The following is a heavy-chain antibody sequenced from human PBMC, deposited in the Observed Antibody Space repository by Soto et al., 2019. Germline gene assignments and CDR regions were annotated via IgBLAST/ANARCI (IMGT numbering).Heavy chain of an antibody. V-gene: IGHV3-11*01. CDR1: RFTFSDYY. J-gene: IGHJ4*02. CDR2: ISSSGDII. Sequence: GSLRLSCVASRFTFSDYYMRWIRQAPGKGLEWVSYISSSGDIIYYAGSVKGRFTISRDNAKNSLYLQMNSLRVEDTAMYYCVRDRYCSSSSCFTPGEYYFDHWGQGTLVTVSS. CDR3: VRDRYCSSSSCFTPGEYYFDH. D-gene: IGHD2-2*01.